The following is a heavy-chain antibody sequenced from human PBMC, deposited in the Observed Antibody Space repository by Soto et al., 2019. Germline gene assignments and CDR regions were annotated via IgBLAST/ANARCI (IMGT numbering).Heavy chain of an antibody. CDR3: ARRLIDFWSGYYGIDY. CDR2: IYYSGST. CDR1: GGSISSSSYY. D-gene: IGHD3-3*01. Sequence: PSETLSLTCTVSGGSISSSSYYWGWIRQPPGKGLEWIGSIYYSGSTYYNPSLKSRVTISVDTSKNQFSLKLSSVTAADTAVYYCARRLIDFWSGYYGIDYWGQGTLVTVSS. J-gene: IGHJ4*02. V-gene: IGHV4-39*01.